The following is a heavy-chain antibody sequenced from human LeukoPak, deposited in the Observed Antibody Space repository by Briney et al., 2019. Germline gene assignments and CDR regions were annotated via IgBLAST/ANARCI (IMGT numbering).Heavy chain of an antibody. V-gene: IGHV3-73*01. Sequence: GGSLKLSCAASGFTFSGSATHWVRQASGKGLEWVGRIRSKANSYATAYAASVKGRFTISRDDSKNTAYLQMNSLKTEDTAVYYCTRHCSSTSCSLFDYWGQGTLVTVSS. CDR2: IRSKANSYAT. CDR1: GFTFSGSA. J-gene: IGHJ4*02. D-gene: IGHD2-2*01. CDR3: TRHCSSTSCSLFDY.